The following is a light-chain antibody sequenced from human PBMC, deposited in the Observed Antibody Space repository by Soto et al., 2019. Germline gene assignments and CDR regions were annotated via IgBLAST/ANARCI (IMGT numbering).Light chain of an antibody. CDR2: GPP. Sequence: EIVMTQSPATLSVSPGERATLSCRASQSVSSNLAWYQQKPGQAPRLLIYGPPTRATGIPARFSGSGSGTEFTLTISSLQAEDFAVYYCQQYNNWPRTFGHGTKVDI. V-gene: IGKV3-15*01. J-gene: IGKJ1*01. CDR1: QSVSSN. CDR3: QQYNNWPRT.